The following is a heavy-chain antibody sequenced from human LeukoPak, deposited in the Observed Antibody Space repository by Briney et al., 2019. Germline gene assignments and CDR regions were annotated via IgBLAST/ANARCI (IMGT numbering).Heavy chain of an antibody. V-gene: IGHV3-48*04. Sequence: GGSLRHSCAVSGFTFNTYSMNWVRQAPGKGLEWVSYISSSSDTIYYADSVKGRFTISRDNAKNSLYLQMNSLRAEDTAVYYCARVRGSGWYLRGIFDYWGQGTLVTVSS. CDR3: ARVRGSGWYLRGIFDY. D-gene: IGHD6-19*01. CDR2: ISSSSDTI. CDR1: GFTFNTYS. J-gene: IGHJ4*02.